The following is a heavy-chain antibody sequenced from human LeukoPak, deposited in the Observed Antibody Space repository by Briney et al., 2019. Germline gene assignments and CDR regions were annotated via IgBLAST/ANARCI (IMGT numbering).Heavy chain of an antibody. CDR2: ISDSSSNI. D-gene: IGHD4-17*01. CDR1: GFIFSSYS. CDR3: AGRAPMTTVTTALYWYFDL. Sequence: GGSLRLSCAASGFIFSSYSMNWVRQAPGKGLEWVSYISDSSSNIYYADSVKGRFTISRDNAKNSLYLQMNSLRYEDTAVYYCAGRAPMTTVTTALYWYFDLWGRGTLVTVSS. V-gene: IGHV3-48*02. J-gene: IGHJ2*01.